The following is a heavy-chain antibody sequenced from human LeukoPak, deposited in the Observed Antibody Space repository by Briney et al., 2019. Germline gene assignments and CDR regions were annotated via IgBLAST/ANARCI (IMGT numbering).Heavy chain of an antibody. J-gene: IGHJ4*02. CDR1: GFTVSSNY. CDR3: ARDGYSSGWYDY. CDR2: IYSGGST. Sequence: GGSLRLSCAAPGFTVSSNYMSWVRQAPGKGLEWVSVIYSGGSTYYADSVKGRFTISRDNSKNTLYLQMNSLRAEDTAVYYCARDGYSSGWYDYWGQGTLVTVSS. D-gene: IGHD6-19*01. V-gene: IGHV3-53*01.